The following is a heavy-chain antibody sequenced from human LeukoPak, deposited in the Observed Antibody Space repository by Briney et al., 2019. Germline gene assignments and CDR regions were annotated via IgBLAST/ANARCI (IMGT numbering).Heavy chain of an antibody. CDR3: ARDRVASLGWLLSY. Sequence: GGSLRLSCAASGFTFSSYAMHWVRQAPGKGLEGVAVISYDGSNKYYADSVKGRFTISRDNSKNTLYLQMNSLRAQDTAVYYCARDRVASLGWLLSYWGQGTLVTVSS. D-gene: IGHD3-3*02. J-gene: IGHJ4*02. CDR1: GFTFSSYA. V-gene: IGHV3-30-3*01. CDR2: ISYDGSNK.